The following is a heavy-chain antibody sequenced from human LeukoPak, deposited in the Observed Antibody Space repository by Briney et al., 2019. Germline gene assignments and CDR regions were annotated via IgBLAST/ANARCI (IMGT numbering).Heavy chain of an antibody. D-gene: IGHD3-16*01. CDR2: IKGIGPTT. V-gene: IGHV3-11*04. CDR1: GFTFSDYC. J-gene: IGHJ6*03. CDR3: ARAGELRYMDV. Sequence: GGSLRLSCAASGFTFSDYCMSWIRQAPGKGLEWVSTIKGIGPTTYYADSLKGRFTISRDNAKNSLFLQMSSLRADDTAIYYCARAGELRYMDVWGKGTAVTVSS.